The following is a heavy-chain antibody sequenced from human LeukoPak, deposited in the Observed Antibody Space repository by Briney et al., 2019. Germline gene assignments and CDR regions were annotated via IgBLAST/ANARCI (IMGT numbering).Heavy chain of an antibody. CDR1: GGTFSSYA. J-gene: IGHJ5*02. CDR2: IIPILGIA. Sequence: ASAKVSCKASGGTFSSYAISWVRQAPGQGLEWMGRIIPILGIANYAQKFQGRVTITADKSTSTAYMELSSLRSEDTAVYYCARDHYDILTGYSTNNWFDPWGQGTLVTVSS. D-gene: IGHD3-9*01. V-gene: IGHV1-69*04. CDR3: ARDHYDILTGYSTNNWFDP.